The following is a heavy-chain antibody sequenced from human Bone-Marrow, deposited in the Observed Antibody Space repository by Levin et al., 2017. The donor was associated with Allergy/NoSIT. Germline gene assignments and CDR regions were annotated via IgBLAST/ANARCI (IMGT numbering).Heavy chain of an antibody. CDR3: ATERSTAWDQ. J-gene: IGHJ4*02. CDR2: ISSSGDTI. Sequence: GGSLRLSCAVSGSPFRDHYLGWIRQAPGKGLEWISYISSSGDTIYYADSVKGRFSVSRDNAKHSLYLHLNNVTAQDTAVYYCATERSTAWDQWGQGTLVTVSS. CDR1: GSPFRDHY. D-gene: IGHD1-26*01. V-gene: IGHV3-11*01.